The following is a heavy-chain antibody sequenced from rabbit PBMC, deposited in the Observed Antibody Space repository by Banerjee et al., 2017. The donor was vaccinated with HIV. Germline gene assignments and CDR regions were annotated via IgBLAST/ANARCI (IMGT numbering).Heavy chain of an antibody. CDR3: ARDLAGVTGWNFNL. CDR1: GFSFSNTYY. J-gene: IGHJ4*01. V-gene: IGHV1S45*01. D-gene: IGHD4-1*01. Sequence: QQQLEESGGGLVQPEGSLTLTCTASGFSFSNTYYMCWVHQAPGKGLEWIACIFDGDSGDTYYANWAKGRFTISKTSSTTVTLQMTSLTAADTATYFCARDLAGVTGWNFNLWGQGTLVNVS. CDR2: IFDGDSGDT.